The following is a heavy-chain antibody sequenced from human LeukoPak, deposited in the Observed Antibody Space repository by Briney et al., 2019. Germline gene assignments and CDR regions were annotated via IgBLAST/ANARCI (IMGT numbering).Heavy chain of an antibody. CDR1: GFTFSSYW. Sequence: PGESLRLSCAASGFTFSSYWMHWVRQAPGKGLMWVSRINTDGSSTTYAASVKGRFTISRDNAKNTVYLQMHSLRAEDTAIYYCATGIKATQKTFDSWGQGTLVTVSS. CDR3: ATGIKATQKTFDS. CDR2: INTDGSST. V-gene: IGHV3-74*01. J-gene: IGHJ4*02. D-gene: IGHD1-14*01.